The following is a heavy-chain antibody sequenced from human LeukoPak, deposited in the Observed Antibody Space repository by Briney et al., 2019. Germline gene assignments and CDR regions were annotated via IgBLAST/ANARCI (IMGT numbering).Heavy chain of an antibody. CDR1: GFTFSSYE. CDR2: ISSSGSTI. J-gene: IGHJ4*02. Sequence: GGSLRLSCAATGFTFSSYEMNWVRQAPGKGLEWVSYISSSGSTIYYADSVKGRFTISRDNAKNSLYLHMNSLRAEDTAVYYCARVEPPSDYWGQGTLVTVSS. V-gene: IGHV3-48*03. D-gene: IGHD1-14*01. CDR3: ARVEPPSDY.